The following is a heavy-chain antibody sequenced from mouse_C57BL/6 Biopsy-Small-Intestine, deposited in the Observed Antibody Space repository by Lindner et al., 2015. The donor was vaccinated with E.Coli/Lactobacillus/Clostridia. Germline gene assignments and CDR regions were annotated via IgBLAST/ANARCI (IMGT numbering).Heavy chain of an antibody. CDR3: ATHYFGNPAWFAY. Sequence: VQLQESGPVLVKPGASVKISCKSSGYEFSRSWMNWMKQRPGKGLEWLGWIYLGNDDTNYNGKFKDRATLTADKSSTTAYLQLSSLTSEDSAVYFCATHYFGNPAWFAYWGQGTLVTVSA. V-gene: IGHV1-82*01. D-gene: IGHD1-1*02. CDR1: GYEFSRSW. J-gene: IGHJ3*01. CDR2: IYLGNDDT.